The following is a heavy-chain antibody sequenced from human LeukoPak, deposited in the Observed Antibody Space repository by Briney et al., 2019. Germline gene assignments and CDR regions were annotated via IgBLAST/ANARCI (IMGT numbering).Heavy chain of an antibody. CDR3: ASPGSVGDTGMPDY. D-gene: IGHD5-18*01. CDR2: IKQDGSEK. J-gene: IGHJ4*02. V-gene: IGHV3-7*01. CDR1: GFIFSGYW. Sequence: GGSLGLSCAASGFIFSGYWMTWVRQAPGKGLKWVANIKQDGSEKYYVDSVKGRFTISRDNAKKSLYLHMNSLRAEDTAVYYCASPGSVGDTGMPDYWGQGTLVTVSS.